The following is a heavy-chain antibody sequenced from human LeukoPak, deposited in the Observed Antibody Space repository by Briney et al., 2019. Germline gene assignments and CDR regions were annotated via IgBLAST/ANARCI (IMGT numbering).Heavy chain of an antibody. CDR2: INPNSGGT. D-gene: IGHD5-18*01. CDR3: ASGYSYGTANSNLDY. Sequence: ASVKVSCKASGYTFTGYYMHWVRQAPGQGLEWMGWINPNSGGTNYAQKFQGRVTMTRDTSISTAYMELSRLRSDDTAVYYCASGYSYGTANSNLDYWGQGTLVTVSS. J-gene: IGHJ4*02. V-gene: IGHV1-2*02. CDR1: GYTFTGYY.